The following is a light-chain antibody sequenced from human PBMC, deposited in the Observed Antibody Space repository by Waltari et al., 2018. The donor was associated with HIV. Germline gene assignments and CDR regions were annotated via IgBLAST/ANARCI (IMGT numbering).Light chain of an antibody. J-gene: IGLJ2*01. CDR1: RSNTGTKT. V-gene: IGLV1-44*01. CDR3: AVWDDSLNGVV. CDR2: SND. Sequence: QSVLPQPPSASATPGQGVGISCSGTRSNTGTKTVNRSQPLPGTAPQPTFYSNDQRPSGVPARISGSKSGTSASLAISGLQSEGEADYYCAVWDDSLNGVVFGGGTKLTVL.